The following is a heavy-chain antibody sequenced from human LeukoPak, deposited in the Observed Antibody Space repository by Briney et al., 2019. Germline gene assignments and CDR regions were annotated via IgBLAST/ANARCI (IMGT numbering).Heavy chain of an antibody. J-gene: IGHJ6*02. D-gene: IGHD3-22*01. V-gene: IGHV4-4*02. CDR3: ASLYYDSSGYQYYYYYGMDV. CDR2: IYHSGST. Sequence: SETLSLTCAVSGGSISSSNWWSWVRQPPGKGLEWIGEIYHSGSTNYNPSLKSRVTKSVDKSKNQFSLKLSSVTAADTAVYYCASLYYDSSGYQYYYYYGMDVWGQGTTVTVSS. CDR1: GGSISSSNW.